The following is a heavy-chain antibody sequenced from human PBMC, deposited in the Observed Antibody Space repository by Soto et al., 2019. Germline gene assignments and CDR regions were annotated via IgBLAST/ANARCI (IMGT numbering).Heavy chain of an antibody. D-gene: IGHD1-1*01. Sequence: LSLTCAVSGGSVSSGGYFWSCIRQPPGKGLEWIGYLYKTGYTNYNPSLKSPVTISVDTSKNQFSLKLSSVTAADNAMYFCASSLYHSNGEWFDVWGQGTLVTVSS. V-gene: IGHV4-61*08. J-gene: IGHJ5*02. CDR2: LYKTGYT. CDR1: GGSVSSGGYF. CDR3: ASSLYHSNGEWFDV.